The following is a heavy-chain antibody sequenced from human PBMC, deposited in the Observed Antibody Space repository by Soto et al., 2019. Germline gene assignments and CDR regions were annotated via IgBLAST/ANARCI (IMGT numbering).Heavy chain of an antibody. CDR1: GFTFSSYG. CDR3: AKDRWEWELLNYFDY. V-gene: IGHV3-30*18. D-gene: IGHD1-26*01. Sequence: QVQLVESGGGVVQPGRSLRLSCAASGFTFSSYGMHWVRQDPGKGLEWVAVISYDGSNKYYADSVKGRFTISRDNSKNTLYLQMNSLRAEDTAVYYCAKDRWEWELLNYFDYWGQGTLVTVSS. J-gene: IGHJ4*02. CDR2: ISYDGSNK.